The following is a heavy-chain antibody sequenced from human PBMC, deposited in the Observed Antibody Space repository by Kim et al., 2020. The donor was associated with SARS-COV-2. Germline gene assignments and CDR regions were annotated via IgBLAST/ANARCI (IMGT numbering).Heavy chain of an antibody. CDR2: MNPNSGNT. CDR1: GYTFTSYD. D-gene: IGHD3-22*01. Sequence: ASVKVSCKASGYTFTSYDINWVRQATGQGLEWMGWMNPNSGNTGYAQKFQGRVTMTRNTSISTAYMELSSLRSEDTAVYYCARGRWSMIVVVNVPHHRYWFDLWGQGTLVTVSS. V-gene: IGHV1-8*01. J-gene: IGHJ5*02. CDR3: ARGRWSMIVVVNVPHHRYWFDL.